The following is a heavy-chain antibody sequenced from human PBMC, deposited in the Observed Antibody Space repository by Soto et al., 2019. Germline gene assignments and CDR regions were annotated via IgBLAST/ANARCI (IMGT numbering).Heavy chain of an antibody. CDR3: ARNRAPRATVTTFLEAED. CDR2: IYNSGST. Sequence: QVQLQESGPGLVKPSETLSLTCTVSGGSVSSDSYYWSWIRQPPGKGLEWIGYIYNSGSTNYNPSLKSRVAQSVDTSRNQFSLRLTSVTAADTAVYYCARNRAPRATVTTFLEAEDWGQGTLVTVSS. CDR1: GGSVSSDSYY. V-gene: IGHV4-61*01. J-gene: IGHJ4*02. D-gene: IGHD4-17*01.